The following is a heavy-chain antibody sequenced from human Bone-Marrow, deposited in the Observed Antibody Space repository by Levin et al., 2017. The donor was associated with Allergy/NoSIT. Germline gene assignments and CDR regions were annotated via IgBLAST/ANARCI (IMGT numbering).Heavy chain of an antibody. D-gene: IGHD1-26*01. J-gene: IGHJ4*02. Sequence: SETLSLTCTVSGGSISSYYWSWIRQPPGKGLEWIGYIYYSGSTNYNPSLKSRVTISVDTSKNQFSLKLSSVTAADTAVYYCARDRGGAIDYWGQGTLVTVSS. CDR1: GGSISSYY. CDR3: ARDRGGAIDY. CDR2: IYYSGST. V-gene: IGHV4-59*01.